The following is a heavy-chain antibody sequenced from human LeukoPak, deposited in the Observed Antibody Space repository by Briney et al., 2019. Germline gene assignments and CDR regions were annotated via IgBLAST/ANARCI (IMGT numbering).Heavy chain of an antibody. V-gene: IGHV4-59*12. J-gene: IGHJ4*02. D-gene: IGHD3-10*01. CDR1: GGSISSYY. CDR3: ARVKVTMVRGVITTEIYYFDY. Sequence: PSETLSLTCTVSGGSISSYYWSWIRQPPGKGLEWIGYIYYSGSTYYNPSLKSRVTISVDTSKNQFSLKLSSVTAADTAVYYCARVKVTMVRGVITTEIYYFDYWGQGTLVTVSS. CDR2: IYYSGST.